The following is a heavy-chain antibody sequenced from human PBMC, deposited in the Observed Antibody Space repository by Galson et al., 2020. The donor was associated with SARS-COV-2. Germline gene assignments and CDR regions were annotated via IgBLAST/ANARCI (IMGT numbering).Heavy chain of an antibody. J-gene: IGHJ6*03. V-gene: IGHV4-34*01. CDR1: GGSFSGYY. CDR2: INHSGST. D-gene: IGHD3-10*01. CDR3: ARNRAYYYGSGSARRYYYYYYMDV. Sequence: SETLSLTCAVYGGSFSGYYWSWIRQPPGKGLEWIGEINHSGSTNYHPSLKSRVTISVDTSKNQFSLKLSSVTAADTAVYYCARNRAYYYGSGSARRYYYYYYMDVWGKGTTVTISS.